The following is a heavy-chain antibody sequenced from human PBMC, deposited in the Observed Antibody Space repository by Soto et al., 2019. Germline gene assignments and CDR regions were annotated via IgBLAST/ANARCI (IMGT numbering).Heavy chain of an antibody. Sequence: SETLSLTCTVSGGSVSSGSYYWSWIRQPPGKGLEWIGYIYYSRSTNYNPSLKSRVTISVDTSKNQFSLKLSSVTAADTAVYYCARSSGDNWFDPWGQGTLVTVPS. CDR3: ARSSGDNWFDP. CDR2: IYYSRST. D-gene: IGHD3-10*01. V-gene: IGHV4-61*01. J-gene: IGHJ5*02. CDR1: GGSVSSGSYY.